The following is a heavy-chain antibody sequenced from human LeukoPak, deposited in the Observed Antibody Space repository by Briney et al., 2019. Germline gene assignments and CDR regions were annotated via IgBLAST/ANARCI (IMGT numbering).Heavy chain of an antibody. CDR3: ARAHTFLTGYSPYFDY. Sequence: SETLSLTCTVSGGSISSYYWSWIRQPPGRGLEWIGYIYYSGSTNYNPSLKSRVTISVDTSKNQFSLKLSSVTAADTAVYYCARAHTFLTGYSPYFDYWGQGTLVTVPS. CDR2: IYYSGST. V-gene: IGHV4-59*01. CDR1: GGSISSYY. J-gene: IGHJ4*02. D-gene: IGHD3-9*01.